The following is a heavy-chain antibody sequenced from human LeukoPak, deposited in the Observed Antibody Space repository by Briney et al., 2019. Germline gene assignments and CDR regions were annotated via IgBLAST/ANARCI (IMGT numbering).Heavy chain of an antibody. J-gene: IGHJ4*02. D-gene: IGHD3-10*01. V-gene: IGHV4-39*07. Sequence: SETLSLTCTVSGGSISSSTYYWGWIRQPPGKGLEWIGSIYYSGSTYYNLSLKSRVTISLDTSKNQFSLKLSSVTAADTAVYYCARVGSGFGELYGVSFFDYWGQGTLVTVSS. CDR3: ARVGSGFGELYGVSFFDY. CDR1: GGSISSSTYY. CDR2: IYYSGST.